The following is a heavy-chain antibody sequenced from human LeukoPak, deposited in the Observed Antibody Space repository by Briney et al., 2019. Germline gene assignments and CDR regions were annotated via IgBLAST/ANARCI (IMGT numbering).Heavy chain of an antibody. CDR1: GFTFSSYA. D-gene: IGHD3-10*01. J-gene: IGHJ4*02. Sequence: PGGSLRLSCAASGFTFSSYAMSWVRQAPGKGLEWVSHISGSGGSTYSADSVKGRFTISSDNSKNTLYLQMNSLRAEDTDIYYCAKVRTFFGSCIDFWGQGTLVTVSS. CDR2: ISGSGGST. V-gene: IGHV3-23*01. CDR3: AKVRTFFGSCIDF.